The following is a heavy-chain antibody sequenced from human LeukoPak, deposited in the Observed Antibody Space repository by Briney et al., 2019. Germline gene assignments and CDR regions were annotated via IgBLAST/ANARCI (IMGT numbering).Heavy chain of an antibody. CDR3: ATKTRRVFRAFNI. Sequence: PGGSLRLSCAASGFTFSSYEMNWVRQAPGKGLEWVSYISSSGSTIYYADSVKGRFTISRDNAKNSLYLQLNSLRAEDTAVYYCATKTRRVFRAFNIWGQGTMVTVSS. V-gene: IGHV3-48*03. CDR1: GFTFSSYE. CDR2: ISSSGSTI. D-gene: IGHD2-8*01. J-gene: IGHJ3*02.